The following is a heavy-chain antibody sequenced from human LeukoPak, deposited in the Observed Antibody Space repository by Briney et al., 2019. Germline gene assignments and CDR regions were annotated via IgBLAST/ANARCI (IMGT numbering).Heavy chain of an antibody. D-gene: IGHD2-2*01. CDR1: GFTFSSYA. Sequence: GGSLRLSCAASGFTFSSYAMSWVRQAPGKGLGWVSAISGSGGSTYYADSVKGRFTISRDNSKNTLYLQMNSLRAEDTAVYYCAKDRDIVVVPAAMVRGGFDPWGQGTLVAVSS. CDR3: AKDRDIVVVPAAMVRGGFDP. J-gene: IGHJ5*02. V-gene: IGHV3-23*01. CDR2: ISGSGGST.